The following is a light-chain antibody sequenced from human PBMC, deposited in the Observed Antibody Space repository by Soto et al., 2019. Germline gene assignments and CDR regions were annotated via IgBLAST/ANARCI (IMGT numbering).Light chain of an antibody. CDR1: QSVNSNY. J-gene: IGKJ3*01. V-gene: IGKV3-20*01. CDR2: GVS. CDR3: QQYGNSGVT. Sequence: EVVLKHSPGTLSLSPGERATLSGSASQSVNSNYLAWHQQKPGQAPRLLIYGVSSRATGIPDRFSGSGSGTDFTLTISRLEPEDFAVYYCQQYGNSGVTFGPGTKVDI.